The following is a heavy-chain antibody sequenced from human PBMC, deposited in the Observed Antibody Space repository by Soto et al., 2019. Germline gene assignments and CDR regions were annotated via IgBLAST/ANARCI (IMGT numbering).Heavy chain of an antibody. J-gene: IGHJ5*02. Sequence: ASETLSLTCTVSGGSISSGGYYWSWIRQHPGKGLEWIGYIYYSGRTYYNPSLKSRVTISVDTSKNQFSLKLSSVTAADTAVYYCARCPGELIWFGELPIPRGFDPWGQGTLVTVSS. CDR1: GGSISSGGYY. V-gene: IGHV4-31*03. D-gene: IGHD3-10*01. CDR2: IYYSGRT. CDR3: ARCPGELIWFGELPIPRGFDP.